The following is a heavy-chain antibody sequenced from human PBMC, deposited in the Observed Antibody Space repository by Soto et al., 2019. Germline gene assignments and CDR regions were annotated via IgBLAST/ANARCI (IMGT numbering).Heavy chain of an antibody. J-gene: IGHJ5*01. V-gene: IGHV4-30-4*01. CDR1: GGSISNVGYF. CDR2: IYHTGTT. CDR3: ARVKGAKQNRLDP. Sequence: QVQLQESGPGLVKPSQTLSLTCTVSGGSISNVGYFWSWIRQPPGKGLEWIGFIYHTGTTYYNSSLRSPVSILIYTYKSQFSLKLNSVTAASTAVYYWARVKGAKQNRLDPGGQGTLGTVSP.